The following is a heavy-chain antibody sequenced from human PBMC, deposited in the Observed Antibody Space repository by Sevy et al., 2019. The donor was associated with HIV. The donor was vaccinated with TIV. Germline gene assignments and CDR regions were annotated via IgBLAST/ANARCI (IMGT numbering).Heavy chain of an antibody. D-gene: IGHD3-3*01. CDR3: ANDVRITIFGVVIDYYMDV. J-gene: IGHJ6*03. CDR2: ISGSGGST. CDR1: GFTFSSYA. V-gene: IGHV3-23*01. Sequence: GGSLRLSCAASGFTFSSYAMSWVRQAPGKGLEWVSAISGSGGSTYYADSVKGRFTISRDNSKDTLYLQMNSLRAEDTAEYYCANDVRITIFGVVIDYYMDVWGKGTTVTVSS.